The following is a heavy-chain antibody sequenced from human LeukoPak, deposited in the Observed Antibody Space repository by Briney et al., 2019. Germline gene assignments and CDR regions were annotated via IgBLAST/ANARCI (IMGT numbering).Heavy chain of an antibody. J-gene: IGHJ4*02. CDR3: ARHSYGNFDY. D-gene: IGHD5-18*01. CDR2: INHSGST. CDR1: GGSFSGYY. V-gene: IGHV4-34*01. Sequence: PSETLSLTCAVYGGSFSGYYWSWIRQPPGKGLEWIGEINHSGSTNYNPSLKSRVTISVDTSKNQFSLKLSSATAADTAVYYCARHSYGNFDYWGQGTLVTVSS.